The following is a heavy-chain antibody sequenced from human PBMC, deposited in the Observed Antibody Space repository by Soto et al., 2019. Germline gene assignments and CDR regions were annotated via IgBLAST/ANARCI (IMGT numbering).Heavy chain of an antibody. CDR2: ISRLGGNT. CDR3: ARDNSMLGAPFHY. J-gene: IGHJ4*02. D-gene: IGHD3-16*01. Sequence: EVQLLESGGGLVQPGGSLRLSCAASGFTFSSYAMGWVRQAPGKGLEWVSGISRLGGNTYHADSVKGRFTISRDNSKNTLYLQMNSLRADDTAVYYCARDNSMLGAPFHYWGQGTLVTVSS. V-gene: IGHV3-23*01. CDR1: GFTFSSYA.